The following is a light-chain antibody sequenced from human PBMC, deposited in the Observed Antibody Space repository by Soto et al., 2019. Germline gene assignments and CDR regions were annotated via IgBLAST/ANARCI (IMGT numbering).Light chain of an antibody. CDR1: SSDVGSYTL. CDR2: EGS. Sequence: QPASVSGSPRQSITISCTGTSSDVGSYTLVSWYQQHPGKAPKLMIYEGSKRPSGVSNRFSGSKSGNTASLTISGLQAEDEADYYCCSYAGSDTGVFGGGTQLTVL. V-gene: IGLV2-23*01. J-gene: IGLJ3*02. CDR3: CSYAGSDTGV.